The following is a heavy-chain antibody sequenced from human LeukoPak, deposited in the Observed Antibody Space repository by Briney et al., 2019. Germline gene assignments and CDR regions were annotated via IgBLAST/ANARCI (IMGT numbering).Heavy chain of an antibody. CDR3: ARVSLLWFGEGAFDI. CDR1: GGSFSGYY. D-gene: IGHD3-10*01. J-gene: IGHJ3*02. V-gene: IGHV4-34*01. Sequence: SETLSLTCAVYGGSFSGYYWSWLRQPPGKGLEWIGEIYHSGSTNYNPSLKSRVTISVDTSKNQFSLKLSSVTAADTAVYYCARVSLLWFGEGAFDIWGQGTMVTVSS. CDR2: IYHSGST.